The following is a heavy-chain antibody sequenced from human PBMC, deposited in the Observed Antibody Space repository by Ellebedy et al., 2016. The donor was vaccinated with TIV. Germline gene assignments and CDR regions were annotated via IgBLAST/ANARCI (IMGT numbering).Heavy chain of an antibody. CDR2: IRGSGGST. Sequence: GESLKISCAASGFTFSNYAISWVRQAPWTGLDWVSGIRGSGGSTYYADSVKGRFTISRDNATNTLYLQMNSLRAEDTAVYYCAKAAVLVAVRLGRDWGQGTLVTVSS. J-gene: IGHJ4*02. D-gene: IGHD3-3*02. V-gene: IGHV3-23*01. CDR1: GFTFSNYA. CDR3: AKAAVLVAVRLGRD.